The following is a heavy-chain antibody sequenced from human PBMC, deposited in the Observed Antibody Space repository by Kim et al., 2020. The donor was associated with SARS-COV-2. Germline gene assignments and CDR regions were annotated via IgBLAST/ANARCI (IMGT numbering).Heavy chain of an antibody. CDR3: ARGVVLFSSGYYYYMDV. CDR2: INHSGST. J-gene: IGHJ6*03. D-gene: IGHD2-15*01. CDR1: GGSFSGYY. Sequence: SETLSLTCAVYGGSFSGYYWSWIRQPPGKGLEWIGEINHSGSTNYNPSLKSRVTISVDTSKNQFSLKLSSVTAADTAVYYCARGVVLFSSGYYYYMDVWG. V-gene: IGHV4-34*01.